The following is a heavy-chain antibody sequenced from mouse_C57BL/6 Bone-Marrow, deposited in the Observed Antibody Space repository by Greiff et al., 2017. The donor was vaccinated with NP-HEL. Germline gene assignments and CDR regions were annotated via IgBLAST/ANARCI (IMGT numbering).Heavy chain of an antibody. Sequence: QVQLQQPGAELVMPGASVKLSCKASGYTFTSYWMHWVKQRPGQGLEWIGEIDPSDSYTNYNQKFKGKSTLTVDKSSSTAYMQLSSLTSEDSAVYYCARSGKLYYSNLGDWYFDVWGTGTTVTVSS. CDR3: ARSGKLYYSNLGDWYFDV. D-gene: IGHD2-5*01. V-gene: IGHV1-69*01. J-gene: IGHJ1*03. CDR1: GYTFTSYW. CDR2: IDPSDSYT.